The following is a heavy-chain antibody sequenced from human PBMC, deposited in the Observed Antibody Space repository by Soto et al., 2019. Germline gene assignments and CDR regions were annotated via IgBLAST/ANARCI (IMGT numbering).Heavy chain of an antibody. CDR3: ARGRLVFWSEHDYDYCGMDV. Sequence: QVQLQQWGAGLLKPSETLSLTCAVYGGSFSGYYWSWIRQPPGKGLEWIGEINHSGSTNYNPSLKSRVTISVDTYKNQFSLELSSVTAADTAVYYCARGRLVFWSEHDYDYCGMDVWGQGTTVTVSS. V-gene: IGHV4-34*01. D-gene: IGHD3-3*01. J-gene: IGHJ6*02. CDR2: INHSGST. CDR1: GGSFSGYY.